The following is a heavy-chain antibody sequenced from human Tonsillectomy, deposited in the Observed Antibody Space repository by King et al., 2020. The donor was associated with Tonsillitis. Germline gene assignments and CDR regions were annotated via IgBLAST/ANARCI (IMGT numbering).Heavy chain of an antibody. J-gene: IGHJ4*02. CDR2: IIPNSGGT. CDR3: ARETLAFDS. Sequence: HVQLVESGAEVKKPGASVKVSCKASGYTFFDYYIHWVRQAPGQGRERMGWIIPNSGGTNFAQKFQGRVTMTRDTSINTAYMELSGLTSDDTAVYYCARETLAFDSWGQGTMVSVSS. V-gene: IGHV1-2*02. CDR1: GYTFFDYY.